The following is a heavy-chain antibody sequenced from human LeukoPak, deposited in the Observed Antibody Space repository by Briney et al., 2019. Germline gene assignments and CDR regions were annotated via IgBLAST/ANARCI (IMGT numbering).Heavy chain of an antibody. CDR1: GFTFSNSI. V-gene: IGHV3-15*01. CDR3: TTPPGRDSSGWHYYYGMDV. J-gene: IGHJ6*02. Sequence: WGSLRLSCVASGFTFSNSIMHWVRQAPGKGLEWVGRIKSKTDGGTTDYAAPVKGRFTISRDDSKNTLYLQMNSLKTEDTAVYYCTTPPGRDSSGWHYYYGMDVWGQGTTVTVSS. CDR2: IKSKTDGGTT. D-gene: IGHD6-19*01.